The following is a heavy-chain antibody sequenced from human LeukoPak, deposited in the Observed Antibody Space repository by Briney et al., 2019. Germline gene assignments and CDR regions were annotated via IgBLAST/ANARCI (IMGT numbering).Heavy chain of an antibody. CDR3: AMESGDFDY. CDR1: GGSISSSSYY. J-gene: IGHJ4*02. Sequence: PSETLSLTCTVSGGSISSSSYYWGWVRQPPGKGLEWIGSIYYSGSTYYNPSLKSRVTISVDKSKNQFSLKLSSVTAADTAVYYCAMESGDFDYWGQGTLVTVSS. CDR2: IYYSGST. D-gene: IGHD1-26*01. V-gene: IGHV4-39*07.